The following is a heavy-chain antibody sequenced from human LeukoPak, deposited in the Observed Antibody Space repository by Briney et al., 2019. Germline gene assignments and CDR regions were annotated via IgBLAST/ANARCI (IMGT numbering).Heavy chain of an antibody. Sequence: GGSLRLSCAASGFTFSSYAMSWVRQPPGKGLEWVSAISGSGGSTYYADSVKGRFTISRDNSKNTLYLQMNSLRAEGTAVYYCAKGRMYCSGGSCYYSWFDPWGQGTLVTVSS. CDR1: GFTFSSYA. CDR3: AKGRMYCSGGSCYYSWFDP. CDR2: ISGSGGST. D-gene: IGHD2-15*01. J-gene: IGHJ5*02. V-gene: IGHV3-23*01.